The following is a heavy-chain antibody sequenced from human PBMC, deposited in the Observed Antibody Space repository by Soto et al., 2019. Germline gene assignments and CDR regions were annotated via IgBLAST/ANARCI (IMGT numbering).Heavy chain of an antibody. CDR3: AKKVNSGPGSQYFDY. CDR2: FRSSGDDGTT. D-gene: IGHD3-10*01. V-gene: IGHV3-23*01. CDR1: GFTFSSYS. J-gene: IGHJ4*02. Sequence: GGSLRLSCAASGFTFSSYSMSWVRQAPGKGLEWVSGFRSSGDDGTTYYADSVKGRFTISRDNSKNTLFLQMDNLRAEDKAIYYCAKKVNSGPGSQYFDYWGQGTLVTVSS.